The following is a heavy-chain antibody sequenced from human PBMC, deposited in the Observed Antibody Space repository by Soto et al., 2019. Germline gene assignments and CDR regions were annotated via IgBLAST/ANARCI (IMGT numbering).Heavy chain of an antibody. CDR1: GFTFDDYA. CDR3: AKETGYCSGGSCYDYYYYGMDV. CDR2: ISWNGGSI. V-gene: IGHV3-9*01. D-gene: IGHD2-15*01. J-gene: IGHJ6*02. Sequence: PGGSLRLSCAASGFTFDDYAMHWVRQAPGKGLEWVSGISWNGGSIGYADSVKGRFTISRDNAKNSLYLQMNSLRAEDTALYYCAKETGYCSGGSCYDYYYYGMDVWGQGTTVTVSS.